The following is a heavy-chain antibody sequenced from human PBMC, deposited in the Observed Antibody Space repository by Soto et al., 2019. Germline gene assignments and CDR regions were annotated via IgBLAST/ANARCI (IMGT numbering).Heavy chain of an antibody. CDR2: INADYGNT. V-gene: IGHV1-18*01. CDR3: ARCIQGDYYYGMDV. J-gene: IGHJ6*02. CDR1: GYTFYSHS. D-gene: IGHD5-18*01. Sequence: ASVKVSCKASGYTFYSHSISWVRQAPGQRLEWMGRINADYGNTQYAQKFRGRVTMTTDTSTTTVYMELTNLRSDDTAVFYFARCIQGDYYYGMDVWCQGTTGTVSS.